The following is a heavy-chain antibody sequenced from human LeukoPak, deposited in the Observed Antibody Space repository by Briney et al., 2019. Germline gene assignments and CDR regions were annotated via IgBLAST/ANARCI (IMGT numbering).Heavy chain of an antibody. CDR1: GYTFTGYY. J-gene: IGHJ3*02. CDR2: INPTSGGT. V-gene: IGHV1-2*02. CDR3: ARDYYDSSGFGAFDI. D-gene: IGHD3-22*01. Sequence: ASVKVSCKASGYTFTGYYMHWVRQAPGQGLEWMGWINPTSGGTKYAQKFQGRVTMTRDTSISTAYMELSRLRSDDTAVYYCARDYYDSSGFGAFDIWGQGTMVTVSS.